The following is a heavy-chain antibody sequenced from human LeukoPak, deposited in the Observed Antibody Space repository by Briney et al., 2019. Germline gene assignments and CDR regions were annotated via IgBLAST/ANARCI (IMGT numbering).Heavy chain of an antibody. J-gene: IGHJ6*02. CDR1: GFTFSSYA. Sequence: PGGSLRLSCAASGFTFSSYAMSWVRQAPGKGLEWVSAISGSGGSTYYADSVKGRFTISRDNSKNTLYLQMNSLRAEDTAVYYCAKDLGFAENNYYYYGMDVWGQGTTVTVSS. CDR2: ISGSGGST. V-gene: IGHV3-23*01. D-gene: IGHD3-10*01. CDR3: AKDLGFAENNYYYYGMDV.